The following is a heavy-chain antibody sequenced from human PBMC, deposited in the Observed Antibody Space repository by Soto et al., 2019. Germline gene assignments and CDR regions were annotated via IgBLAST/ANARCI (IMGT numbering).Heavy chain of an antibody. CDR3: AKRPLTAAGCDY. J-gene: IGHJ4*02. CDR1: GFTFSHYS. CDR2: IPGSGGGT. D-gene: IGHD6-13*01. Sequence: EVQLLESGGGLVQPGGSLRLSCAASGFTFSHYSMTWVRPAPGKGLEWVSVIPGSGGGTYFVDSVKGRFTIYRDNSKTTVYLQMNSLRAEDPAVDDCAKRPLTAAGCDYGGQGPLVTVSS. V-gene: IGHV3-23*01.